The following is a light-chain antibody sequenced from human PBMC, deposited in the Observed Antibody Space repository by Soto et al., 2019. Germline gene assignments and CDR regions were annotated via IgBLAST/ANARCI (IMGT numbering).Light chain of an antibody. V-gene: IGLV1-40*01. Sequence: QSVLTQPPSVSGAPGQRVTISCTGSSSNIGAGYDVHWYQQLPGTAPKLLIYGNSNRPSGVPDRFSGSKSGTSASLAITGLQAEDEADYCQSYDSNLSGVVFGGGTKLTVL. CDR3: QSYDSNLSGVV. CDR2: GNS. J-gene: IGLJ2*01. CDR1: SSNIGAGYD.